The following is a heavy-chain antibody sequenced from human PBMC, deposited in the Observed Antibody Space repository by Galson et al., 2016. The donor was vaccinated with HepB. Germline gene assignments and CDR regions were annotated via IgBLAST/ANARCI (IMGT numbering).Heavy chain of an antibody. CDR3: ARQYWGGQSDY. CDR2: IFHSGRV. CDR1: GVSITSNDW. Sequence: SETLSLTCAVSGVSITSNDWWSWVRQPPGQGLERIGQIFHSGRVNYTPSLASRVTISIDTSNNHFSLRLTSVTAADTALYYCARQYWGGQSDYWGQGTLVTVSS. J-gene: IGHJ4*02. D-gene: IGHD2/OR15-2a*01. V-gene: IGHV4-4*02.